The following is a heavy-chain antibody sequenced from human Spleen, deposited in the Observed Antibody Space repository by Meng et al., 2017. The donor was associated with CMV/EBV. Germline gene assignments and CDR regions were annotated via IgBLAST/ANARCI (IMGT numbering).Heavy chain of an antibody. Sequence: GESLKISCAASGFTFSSYWMHWVRQAPGKGLVWVSRINSDGSSTSYADSVKGRFTISRDNAKNTLYLQMNSLRAEDTAVYYCARGGGSSDYWGQGTLVTVSS. J-gene: IGHJ4*02. CDR1: GFTFSSYW. CDR3: ARGGGSSDY. V-gene: IGHV3-74*01. D-gene: IGHD1-26*01. CDR2: INSDGSST.